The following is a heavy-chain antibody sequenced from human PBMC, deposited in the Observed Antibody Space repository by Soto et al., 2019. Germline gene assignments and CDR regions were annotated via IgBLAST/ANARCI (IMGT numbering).Heavy chain of an antibody. CDR1: GFTFTSYA. V-gene: IGHV3-23*01. CDR3: AISVTVLTNFFDY. D-gene: IGHD1-1*01. Sequence: GSLRLSCATSGFTFTSYAMSWVRQAPGKGLEWVSEISGSGGTTFYADSVKGRFTISRDNSKNTLYLQMNSVRAEDTAVYYCAISVTVLTNFFDYWGQGTLVTVSS. CDR2: ISGSGGTT. J-gene: IGHJ4*02.